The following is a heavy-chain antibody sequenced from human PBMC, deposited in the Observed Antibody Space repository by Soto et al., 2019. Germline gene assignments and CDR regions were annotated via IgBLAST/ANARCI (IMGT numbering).Heavy chain of an antibody. Sequence: AVTVSCKASVGTFRRYTSNWVRQAPGQGLEWMGRIIPILGIANYAQKFQGRVTITADKSTSTAYMELSSLRSEDTAVYYCAREQYSSSSGHDAFDIWGQGTMVTVSS. V-gene: IGHV1-69*04. J-gene: IGHJ3*02. CDR3: AREQYSSSSGHDAFDI. CDR2: IIPILGIA. D-gene: IGHD6-6*01. CDR1: VGTFRRYT.